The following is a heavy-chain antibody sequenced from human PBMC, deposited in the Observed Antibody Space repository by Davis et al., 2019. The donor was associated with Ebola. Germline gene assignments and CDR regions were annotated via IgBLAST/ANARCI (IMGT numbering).Heavy chain of an antibody. CDR3: ARDFRRITMIVVAYGMDV. CDR1: GFTFSSYG. J-gene: IGHJ6*02. CDR2: IWYDGSNK. Sequence: GESLKISCAASGFTFSSYGMHWVRQAPGKGLEWVAVIWYDGSNKYYADSVKGRFTISRDNSKNTLYLQMNSLRAEDTAVYYCARDFRRITMIVVAYGMDVWGQGTTVTVSS. D-gene: IGHD3-22*01. V-gene: IGHV3-33*01.